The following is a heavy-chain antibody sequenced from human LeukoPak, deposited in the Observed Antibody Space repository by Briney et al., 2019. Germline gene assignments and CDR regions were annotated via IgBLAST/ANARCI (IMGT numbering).Heavy chain of an antibody. Sequence: ASVKVSCKASGYTFTGYYIHWVRQAPGQGLEWMGRINTNNGGTNYAQKFQGRVTMTRDTSISTAYMELSRLRSDDTAVYYCARDLSGWYGDFDYWGQGTLVTVSS. D-gene: IGHD6-19*01. CDR3: ARDLSGWYGDFDY. CDR1: GYTFTGYY. CDR2: INTNNGGT. J-gene: IGHJ4*02. V-gene: IGHV1-2*06.